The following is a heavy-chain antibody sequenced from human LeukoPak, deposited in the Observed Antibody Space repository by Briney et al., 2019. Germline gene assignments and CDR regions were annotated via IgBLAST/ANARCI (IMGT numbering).Heavy chain of an antibody. CDR3: AKMVAAGNMYPLRPQH. D-gene: IGHD6-13*01. J-gene: IGHJ1*01. CDR1: AFSLSAYN. V-gene: IGHV3-23*01. Sequence: PGGSLRLPCAASAFSLSAYNMNWVRQAPGKGLEWVSGISGSGGSTSYADSVKGRFTISRDNSKNTLSLQMNSLRVEDTALYYCAKMVAAGNMYPLRPQHWGQGTLVTVSS. CDR2: ISGSGGST.